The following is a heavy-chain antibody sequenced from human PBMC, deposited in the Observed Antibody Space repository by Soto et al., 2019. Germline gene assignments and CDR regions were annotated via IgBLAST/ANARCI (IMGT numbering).Heavy chain of an antibody. CDR3: ARESEDLTSNFDY. Sequence: EVQLVESGGGLVKPGGSLRLSCAASGFTFTRYSMNWVRQAPGKGLEWVSSISSTTNYIYYGDSMKGRFTIARDNAKNSMYLEMNSLRAEDTAVYDCARESEDLTSNFDYWGQGTLVTVSS. J-gene: IGHJ4*02. CDR1: GFTFTRYS. CDR2: ISSTTNYI. V-gene: IGHV3-21*06.